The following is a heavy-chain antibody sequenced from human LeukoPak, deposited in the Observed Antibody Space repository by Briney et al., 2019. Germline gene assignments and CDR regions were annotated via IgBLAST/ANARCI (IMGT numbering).Heavy chain of an antibody. CDR1: VFTFSTYA. V-gene: IGHV3-23*01. Sequence: GGSLRLSCAASVFTFSTYAMTWVRQAPGKGLEWVSLISGTGGSTYYADSVKGRFTISRDNSKNTLYLQMNSLRAEDTAAYYCANQRWLHSNFDSWGQGTLVTVSS. D-gene: IGHD5-24*01. CDR2: ISGTGGST. CDR3: ANQRWLHSNFDS. J-gene: IGHJ4*02.